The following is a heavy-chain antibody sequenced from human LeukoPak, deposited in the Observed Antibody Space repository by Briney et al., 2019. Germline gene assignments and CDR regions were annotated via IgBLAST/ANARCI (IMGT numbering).Heavy chain of an antibody. CDR2: IYSGDST. CDR1: GFSSTY. D-gene: IGHD3-3*01. Sequence: GGSLRLSCVASGFSSTYMSWGRQAPGKGLEWVSVIYSGDSTYYADSVKGRFTISRDISKNTVYLQMNSLRPEDTAVYHCARDLWDATGYWGQGTLVTVAS. J-gene: IGHJ4*02. CDR3: ARDLWDATGY. V-gene: IGHV3-66*02.